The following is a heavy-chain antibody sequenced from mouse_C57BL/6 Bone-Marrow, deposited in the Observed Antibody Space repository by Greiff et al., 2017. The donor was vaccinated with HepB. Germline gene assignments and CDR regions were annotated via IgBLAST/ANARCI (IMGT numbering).Heavy chain of an antibody. CDR3: ASTMADY. V-gene: IGHV3-6*01. CDR1: GYSITSGYY. CDR2: ISYDGSN. Sequence: EVQLVESGPGLVKPSQSLSLTCSVTGYSITSGYYWNWIRQFPGNKLEWMGYISYDGSNNYNPSLKNRISITRDTSKNQFFLKLNSVTTEDTATYYCASTMADYWGQGTTLTVSS. J-gene: IGHJ2*01. D-gene: IGHD2-1*01.